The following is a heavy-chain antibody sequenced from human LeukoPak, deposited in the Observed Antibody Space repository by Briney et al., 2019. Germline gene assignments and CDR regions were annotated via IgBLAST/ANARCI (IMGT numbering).Heavy chain of an antibody. V-gene: IGHV7-4-1*02. D-gene: IGHD5-12*01. Sequence: GASVKVSCKASGYTFTSYAMNWVRQAPGQGLEWMGWINTNTGNPTYAQGFTGRFVFSLDTSVSTAYLQISSLKAEDTAVYYCARVRSGYDSIVPLAYDSGKKESSTMDYQFDYWGQGTLVTVSS. CDR3: ARVRSGYDSIVPLAYDSGKKESSTMDYQFDY. CDR2: INTNTGNP. J-gene: IGHJ4*02. CDR1: GYTFTSYA.